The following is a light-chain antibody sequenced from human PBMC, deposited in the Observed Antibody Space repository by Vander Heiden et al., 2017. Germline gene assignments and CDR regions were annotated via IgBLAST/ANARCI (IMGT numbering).Light chain of an antibody. Sequence: EMLLTQSPGTLSLSPGERATLSCRASQSVSDNQLAWYQQKPGQAPRLLMYGVSNRATGIPDRFSGSGSGTDFTLIISRLEPEDFAVYFCQHYGTSPYTFGQGTKVEIK. CDR2: GVS. CDR1: QSVSDNQ. CDR3: QHYGTSPYT. J-gene: IGKJ2*01. V-gene: IGKV3-20*01.